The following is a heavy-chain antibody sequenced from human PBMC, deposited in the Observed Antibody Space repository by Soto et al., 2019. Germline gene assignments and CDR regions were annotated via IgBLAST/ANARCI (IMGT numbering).Heavy chain of an antibody. V-gene: IGHV4-31*03. J-gene: IGHJ5*02. CDR2: IYYSGST. D-gene: IGHD5-18*01. CDR1: GGSTSSGDYY. CDR3: ARGSWDGIQLWLRFTDPKLYNWFDP. Sequence: SETLSLTCTVSGGSTSSGDYYWSWIRQDPGKGLEWIGDIYYSGSTYYNPSLKSRLTISVDTSKNQFSLKLSSVTAADTAVYYCARGSWDGIQLWLRFTDPKLYNWFDPWGQGTLVTVSS.